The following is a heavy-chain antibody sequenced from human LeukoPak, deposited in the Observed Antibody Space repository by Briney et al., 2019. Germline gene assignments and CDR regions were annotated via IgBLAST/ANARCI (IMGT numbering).Heavy chain of an antibody. Sequence: ASVKVSCKASGYTFTSYDINWVRQATGQGLEWMGWMNPNSGNTGYAQKFQGRVTITRNTSISTAYMELSSLRSEDTAVYYCARVGLRFLEWLGGYQDAFDIWGQGTMVTVSS. J-gene: IGHJ3*02. CDR1: GYTFTSYD. D-gene: IGHD3-3*01. CDR2: MNPNSGNT. CDR3: ARVGLRFLEWLGGYQDAFDI. V-gene: IGHV1-8*03.